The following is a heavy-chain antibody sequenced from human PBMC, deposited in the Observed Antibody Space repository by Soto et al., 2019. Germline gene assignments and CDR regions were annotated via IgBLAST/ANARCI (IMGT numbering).Heavy chain of an antibody. CDR1: GFTFSSYS. CDR2: ISSSSSYI. Sequence: EVQLVESGGGLVKPGGSLRLSCAASGFTFSSYSMNWVRQAPGKGLEWVSSISSSSSYIYYADSVKGRFTISRDNAKNSLYLQMNSLRAEDTAVYYCARKYDFWSGWDGMDVWGQGTTVTVSS. V-gene: IGHV3-21*01. J-gene: IGHJ6*02. D-gene: IGHD3-3*01. CDR3: ARKYDFWSGWDGMDV.